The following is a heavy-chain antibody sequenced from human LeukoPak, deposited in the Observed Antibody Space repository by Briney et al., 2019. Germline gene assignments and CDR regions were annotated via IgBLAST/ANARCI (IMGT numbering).Heavy chain of an antibody. V-gene: IGHV3-15*01. CDR3: TTHYDFWSGYYSARVY. Sequence: GGSLRLSCAASGFTFSNAWMSWVRQAPGKGLEWVGRIKSKTDGGTTDYAAPVKGRFTISRDDSKNTLYLQMNSLKTEDTAVYYCTTHYDFWSGYYSARVYWGQGTLVTVSS. D-gene: IGHD3-3*01. CDR1: GFTFSNAW. CDR2: IKSKTDGGTT. J-gene: IGHJ4*02.